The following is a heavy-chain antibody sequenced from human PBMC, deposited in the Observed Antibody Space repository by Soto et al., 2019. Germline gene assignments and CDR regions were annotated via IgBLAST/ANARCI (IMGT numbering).Heavy chain of an antibody. CDR3: ARDLRPAMIRGVPFFGS. J-gene: IGHJ4*02. CDR1: GFTFSDYY. CDR2: ITSSSYT. D-gene: IGHD3-10*01. V-gene: IGHV3-11*05. Sequence: PGGSLRLSCAASGFTFSDYYMGWIRQAPGKGLEWISYITSSSYTNYAGSVKGRFTISRDNAKNSLYLQMNSLRAEDTAVYYCARDLRPAMIRGVPFFGSWGQGTLVTVSS.